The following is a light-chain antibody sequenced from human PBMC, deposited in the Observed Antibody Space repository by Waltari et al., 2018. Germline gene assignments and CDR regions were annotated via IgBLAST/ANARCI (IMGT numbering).Light chain of an antibody. J-gene: IGLJ3*02. Sequence: SYVLTQPPSVSVAPGKTARITCGGNNIGSKSVHWYQPKPGQAPVLVIYYDSDRPSGIPERFSGSNSGNTATLTISRVEAGDEADYYCQVWDSSSDLGVFGGGTKLTVL. CDR2: YDS. CDR3: QVWDSSSDLGV. CDR1: NIGSKS. V-gene: IGLV3-21*04.